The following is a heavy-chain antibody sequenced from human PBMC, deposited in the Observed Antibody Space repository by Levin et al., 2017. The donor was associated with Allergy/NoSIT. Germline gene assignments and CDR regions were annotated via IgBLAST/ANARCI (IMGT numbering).Heavy chain of an antibody. J-gene: IGHJ6*03. D-gene: IGHD1-1*01. V-gene: IGHV5-51*01. CDR1: GYSFTSYW. CDR2: LYPGDSDT. Sequence: SGESLKISCQGSGYSFTSYWIGWVRQMPGKGLEWMGILYPGDSDTRYSPSFQGQVTISADKSISTAYLQWSSLKASDTAIYYCARRGTRDYYYYMDVWGKGTTVTVSS. CDR3: ARRGTRDYYYYMDV.